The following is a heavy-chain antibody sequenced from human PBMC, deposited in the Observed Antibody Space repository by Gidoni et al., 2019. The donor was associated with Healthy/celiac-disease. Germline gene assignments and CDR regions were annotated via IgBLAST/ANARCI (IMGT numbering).Heavy chain of an antibody. V-gene: IGHV4-38-2*02. CDR3: ARDARGYSYGSHFDY. CDR1: GYSIRSGYS. D-gene: IGHD5-18*01. CDR2: IYHSGST. J-gene: IGHJ4*02. Sequence: QVQLQESGPGLVKPSETLSLTCAVSGYSIRSGYSWGWIRQPPGTGLEWIGSIYHSGSTYYNPSLKSRVTISVDTSKNQFSLKLSSVTAADTAVYYCARDARGYSYGSHFDYWGQGTLVTVSS.